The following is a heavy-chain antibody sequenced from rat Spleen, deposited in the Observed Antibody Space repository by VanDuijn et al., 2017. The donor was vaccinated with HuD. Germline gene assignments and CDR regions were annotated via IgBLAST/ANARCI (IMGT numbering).Heavy chain of an antibody. CDR1: GFTFNNYG. Sequence: EVQLVESGGGLVQPGGSLKLSCVASGFTFNNYGMHWIRQAPTKGLEWVASINPTGDNTHSRDSVKGRLTISRDNAKSTLYLQMDSLRSEDTASYYCARHHYDGYYHGPVFGVMDAWGQGASVTVSS. CDR2: INPTGDNT. CDR3: ARHHYDGYYHGPVFGVMDA. D-gene: IGHD1-12*03. J-gene: IGHJ4*01. V-gene: IGHV5-19*01.